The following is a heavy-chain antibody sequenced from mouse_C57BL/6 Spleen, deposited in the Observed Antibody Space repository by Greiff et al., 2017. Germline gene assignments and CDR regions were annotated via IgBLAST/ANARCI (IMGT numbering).Heavy chain of an antibody. D-gene: IGHD2-1*01. Sequence: QVHVKQPGAELVKPGASVKLSCKASGYTFTSYWMHWVKQRPGQGLEWIGMIHPNSGSTNYNEKFKSKATLTVDKSSSTAYMQLSSLTSEDSAVYYWARGEAIYYGNPLYYFDYWGQGTTLTVSS. CDR3: ARGEAIYYGNPLYYFDY. J-gene: IGHJ2*01. CDR2: IHPNSGST. V-gene: IGHV1-64*01. CDR1: GYTFTSYW.